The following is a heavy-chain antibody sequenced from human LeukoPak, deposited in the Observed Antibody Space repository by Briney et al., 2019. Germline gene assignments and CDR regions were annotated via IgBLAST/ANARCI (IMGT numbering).Heavy chain of an antibody. D-gene: IGHD1-1*01. Sequence: GGSLRLSCAASGFPFSSHGMSWVRQAPGKGLEWVSGIIGGGGSTYYADSVKGRFTISGDNSRNTLFLQMNSLRAEDTAVYYCARTTEAHSWRTRYYDYYMDVWGKGTTVTVSS. CDR3: ARTTEAHSWRTRYYDYYMDV. CDR2: IIGGGGST. V-gene: IGHV3-23*01. CDR1: GFPFSSHG. J-gene: IGHJ6*03.